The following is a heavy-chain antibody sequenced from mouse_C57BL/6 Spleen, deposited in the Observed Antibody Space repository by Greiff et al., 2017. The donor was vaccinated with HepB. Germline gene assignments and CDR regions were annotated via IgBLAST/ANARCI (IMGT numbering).Heavy chain of an antibody. V-gene: IGHV5-17*01. CDR3: ARTGLPYWYFDV. CDR1: GFTFSDYG. D-gene: IGHD2-2*01. J-gene: IGHJ1*03. CDR2: ISSGSSTI. Sequence: DVMLVESGGGLVKPGGSLKLSCAASGFTFSDYGMHWVRQAPEKGLEWVAYISSGSSTIYYADTVKGRFTISRDNAKNTLFLQMTSLRSEDTAMYYCARTGLPYWYFDVWGTGTTVTVSS.